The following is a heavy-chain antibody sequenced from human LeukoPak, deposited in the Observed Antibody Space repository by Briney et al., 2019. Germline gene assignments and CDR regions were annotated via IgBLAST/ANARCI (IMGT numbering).Heavy chain of an antibody. Sequence: ASVKVSCKASGYTFTSYYMHWVRQAPGKGLEWMGGFDPEDGETIYAQKFQGRVTMTEDTSTDTAYMELSSLRSEDTAVYYCATDPHYYYYDSSGYYLTDYWGQGTLVTVSS. D-gene: IGHD3-22*01. CDR2: FDPEDGET. CDR3: ATDPHYYYYDSSGYYLTDY. CDR1: GYTFTSYY. J-gene: IGHJ4*02. V-gene: IGHV1-24*01.